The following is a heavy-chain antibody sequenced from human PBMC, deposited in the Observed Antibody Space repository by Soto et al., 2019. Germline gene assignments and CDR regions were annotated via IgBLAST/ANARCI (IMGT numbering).Heavy chain of an antibody. D-gene: IGHD3-22*01. CDR3: ARVPGGYYWFDP. CDR2: IIPIFGTA. CDR1: GGTFSSYA. V-gene: IGHV1-69*13. Sequence: GASVKVSCKASGGTFSSYAISWVRQAPGQGLEWMGGIIPIFGTANYAQKFQGRVTITADESTSTAYMELSSLRSEDTAVYYCARVPGGYYWFDPWGQGTLVTVSS. J-gene: IGHJ5*02.